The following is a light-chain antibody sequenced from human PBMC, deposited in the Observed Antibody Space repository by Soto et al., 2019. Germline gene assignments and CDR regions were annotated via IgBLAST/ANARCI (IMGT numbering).Light chain of an antibody. CDR2: EVT. J-gene: IGLJ1*01. CDR3: CSYAGSNNYYL. V-gene: IGLV2-8*01. CDR1: TRDIAGYNY. Sequence: QSALTQPASVSGSLGQSITISCTGTTRDIAGYNYVSWYQQHPGKVPKLIIYEVTKRPSGVPDRFSGSKSGNTASLTVSGLQADDEADYYCCSYAGSNNYYLFGPGTKLTVL.